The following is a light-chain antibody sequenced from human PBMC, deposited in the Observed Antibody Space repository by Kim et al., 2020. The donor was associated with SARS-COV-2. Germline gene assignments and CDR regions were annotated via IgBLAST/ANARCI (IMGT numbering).Light chain of an antibody. J-gene: IGKJ1*01. Sequence: LSPGERVARGCRASQSVSSSYLAWYQQKPGQAPRLLIYGASSRATGIPDRFSGSGSGTDFTLTISRLEPEDFAVYYCQQYGSSQTFGQGTKVDIK. CDR2: GAS. CDR3: QQYGSSQT. V-gene: IGKV3-20*01. CDR1: QSVSSSY.